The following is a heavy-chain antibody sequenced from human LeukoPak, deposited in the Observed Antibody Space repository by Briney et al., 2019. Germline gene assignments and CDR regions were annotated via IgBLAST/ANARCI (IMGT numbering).Heavy chain of an antibody. J-gene: IGHJ4*02. CDR2: IYYSGST. Sequence: SETLCLTCTVSGGSISSYYWSWIRQPPGKGLEWIGYIYYSGSTNYNPSLKSRVTISVDTSKNQFSLKLSSVTAADTAVYYCARDKGGSGSPMYYFDYWGQGTLVTVSS. D-gene: IGHD3-10*01. CDR3: ARDKGGSGSPMYYFDY. V-gene: IGHV4-59*01. CDR1: GGSISSYY.